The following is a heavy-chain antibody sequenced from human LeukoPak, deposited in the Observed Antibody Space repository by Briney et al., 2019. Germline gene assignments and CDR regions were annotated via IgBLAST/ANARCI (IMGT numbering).Heavy chain of an antibody. J-gene: IGHJ4*02. CDR2: ISPSSSYI. Sequence: GGSLRLSCAASGFSFSSYAINWVRQAPGKGLEWVSSISPSSSYIHYADSAKGRFTISRDNAKNSLYLQMNSLRAEDTAVYYCAGVVTYSSDSSGYALDYWGQGALVTVSS. V-gene: IGHV3-21*01. CDR3: AGVVTYSSDSSGYALDY. CDR1: GFSFSSYA. D-gene: IGHD3-22*01.